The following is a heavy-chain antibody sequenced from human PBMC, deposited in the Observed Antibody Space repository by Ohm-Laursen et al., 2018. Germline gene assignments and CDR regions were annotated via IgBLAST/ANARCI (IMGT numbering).Heavy chain of an antibody. CDR2: ISGSGGST. D-gene: IGHD6-13*01. CDR3: AKDRSSSWQRDAFDI. Sequence: SLRLSCSASGFTFSTYAMSWVRQAPGKGLEWVSAISGSGGSTYYADSVKGRFTISRDNSKNTLYLQMNSLGAEDTAVYYCAKDRSSSWQRDAFDIWGQGTMVTVSS. V-gene: IGHV3-23*01. CDR1: GFTFSTYA. J-gene: IGHJ3*02.